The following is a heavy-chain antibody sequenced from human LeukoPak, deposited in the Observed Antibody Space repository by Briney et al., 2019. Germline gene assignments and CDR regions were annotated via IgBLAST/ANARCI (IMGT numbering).Heavy chain of an antibody. CDR2: ISYDGSNK. Sequence: GRSLGLSCAASGFTFSSYAMHWVRQAPGKGLEWVAVISYDGSNKYYADSVKGRFTISRDNSKNTLYLQMNSLRAEDTAVYYCARDLGCSSTSCYGNWFDPWGQGTLVTVSS. CDR1: GFTFSSYA. J-gene: IGHJ5*02. D-gene: IGHD2-2*01. CDR3: ARDLGCSSTSCYGNWFDP. V-gene: IGHV3-30*04.